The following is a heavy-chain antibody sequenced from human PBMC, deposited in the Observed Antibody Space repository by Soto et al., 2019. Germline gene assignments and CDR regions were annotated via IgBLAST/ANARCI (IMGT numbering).Heavy chain of an antibody. CDR3: ARGPYYYVWGSPPPPSHF. V-gene: IGHV3-11*01. CDR2: ISSSGSTI. D-gene: IGHD3-16*01. Sequence: GGSLRLSCAASGFTFSDYYMNWIRRAPGKGLEWVSYISSSGSTIYYADSVKGRFTISRDNAKNSLYLQMNSLRAEDTAVYYCARGPYYYVWGSPPPPSHFWCPGLLVTLFS. CDR1: GFTFSDYY. J-gene: IGHJ4*02.